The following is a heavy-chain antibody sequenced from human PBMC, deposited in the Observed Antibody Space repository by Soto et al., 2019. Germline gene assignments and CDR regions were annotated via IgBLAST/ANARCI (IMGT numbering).Heavy chain of an antibody. CDR3: ARLGPVNYYDSSGYLNYYYYYGMDV. D-gene: IGHD3-22*01. J-gene: IGHJ6*02. V-gene: IGHV5-51*01. CDR1: GYSFTSYW. Sequence: GESLNISCKGSGYSFTSYWIGWVRQMPGKGLEWMGIIYPGDSDTRYSPSFQGQVTISADKSISTAYLQWSSLKASDTAMYYCARLGPVNYYDSSGYLNYYYYYGMDVWGQGTTVTVSS. CDR2: IYPGDSDT.